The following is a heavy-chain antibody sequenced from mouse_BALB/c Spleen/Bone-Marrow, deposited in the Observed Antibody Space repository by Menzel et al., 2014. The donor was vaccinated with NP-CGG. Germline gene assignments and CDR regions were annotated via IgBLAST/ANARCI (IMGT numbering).Heavy chain of an antibody. CDR3: TTSRGYNWFAY. CDR1: GYTFTSYY. D-gene: IGHD2-2*01. V-gene: IGHV1S81*02. Sequence: QVQLQQSGAELVKPGASVKLSCKASGYTFTSYYMYWVKQRPGQGLEWIGEINPSNGGADFNEKFKIKATLTVDKSSSTAYMQLSSLTSEDSAAYYCTTSRGYNWFAYWGQGTLVTVSA. CDR2: INPSNGGA. J-gene: IGHJ3*01.